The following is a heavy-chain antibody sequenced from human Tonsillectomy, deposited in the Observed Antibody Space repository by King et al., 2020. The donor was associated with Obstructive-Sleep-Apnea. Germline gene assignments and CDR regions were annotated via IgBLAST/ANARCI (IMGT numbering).Heavy chain of an antibody. V-gene: IGHV4-39*07. CDR3: ARDRRQWLVFDY. J-gene: IGHJ4*02. Sequence: QLQESGPGLVKSSETLSLTCTVSGGSISSSNYYWGWIRQPPGKGLEWIGSLYYSGSTYDNPSLKSRITISVDTSQNQFSPKLRSVTAAHTAVYYCARDRRQWLVFDYWGQGTLVTVSP. CDR1: GGSISSSNYY. D-gene: IGHD6-19*01. CDR2: LYYSGST.